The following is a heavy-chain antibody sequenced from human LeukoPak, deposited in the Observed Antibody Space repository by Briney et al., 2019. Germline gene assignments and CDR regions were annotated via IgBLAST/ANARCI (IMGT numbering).Heavy chain of an antibody. CDR2: IYYSGST. CDR3: ARAKGYDILTGSYYYYMDV. D-gene: IGHD3-9*01. J-gene: IGHJ6*03. V-gene: IGHV4-59*01. CDR1: GGSISSYY. Sequence: PSETLSLTCTVSGGSISSYYWSWIRQPPGKGLEWIGYIYYSGSTYYNPSLKSRVTISVDTSKNQFSLKLSSVTAADTAVYYCARAKGYDILTGSYYYYMDVWGKGTTVTVPS.